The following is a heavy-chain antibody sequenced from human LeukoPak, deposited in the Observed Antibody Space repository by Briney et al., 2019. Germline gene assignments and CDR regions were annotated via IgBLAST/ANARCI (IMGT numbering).Heavy chain of an antibody. CDR3: ARDRDYGDYTDYGMDV. V-gene: IGHV4-4*07. CDR1: GGSMSSYD. D-gene: IGHD4-17*01. Sequence: PSETLSLTCIVSGGSMSSYDWSWIRQPAGKGLEWIGRIHGSGSTNYNPSLKSRVSMSLDTSKNQFSLKLSSVTAADTAVYYCARDRDYGDYTDYGMDVWGQGTTVTVSS. CDR2: IHGSGST. J-gene: IGHJ6*02.